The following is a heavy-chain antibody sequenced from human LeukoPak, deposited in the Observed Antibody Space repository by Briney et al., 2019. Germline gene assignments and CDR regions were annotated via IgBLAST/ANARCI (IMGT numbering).Heavy chain of an antibody. Sequence: KPSETLSLTCTVSGGSISSYYWSWIRQPAGKGLEWIGRIYTSGSTNYNPSLKSRVTMSVDTSKNQFSLKLSSVTTADTAVYYCARVRYYDSSGYYYFDYWGQGTLVTVSS. V-gene: IGHV4-4*07. CDR3: ARVRYYDSSGYYYFDY. D-gene: IGHD3-22*01. CDR1: GGSISSYY. CDR2: IYTSGST. J-gene: IGHJ4*02.